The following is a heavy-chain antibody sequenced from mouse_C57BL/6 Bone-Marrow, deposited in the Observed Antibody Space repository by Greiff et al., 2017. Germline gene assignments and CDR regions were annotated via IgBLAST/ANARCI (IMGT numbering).Heavy chain of an antibody. CDR2: IDPENGDT. Sequence: EVQLQESGAELVRPGASVKLSCTASGFNIKDDYMHWVKQRPEQGLEWIGWIDPENGDTEYASKFQGKATITADTSSNTAYLQLSSLTSEDTAVYYCTPRQHRLLIAYWGQGTLVTVSA. V-gene: IGHV14-4*01. CDR3: TPRQHRLLIAY. CDR1: GFNIKDDY. D-gene: IGHD3-2*02. J-gene: IGHJ3*01.